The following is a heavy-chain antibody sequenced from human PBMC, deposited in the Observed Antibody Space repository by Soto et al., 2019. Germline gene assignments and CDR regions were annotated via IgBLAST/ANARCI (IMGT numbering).Heavy chain of an antibody. D-gene: IGHD5-18*01. V-gene: IGHV4-34*01. Sequence: PSDTLSLNCAVYCGSFRGYYWSCIRQPPWKWLEWIGEINHSGSTNYNPSLKSRVTISVDTSKNQFSLKLSSVTAADTAVYYCERVVSGYSYGYYYYYGMDVWGQGTTVTVS. J-gene: IGHJ6*02. CDR1: CGSFRGYY. CDR3: ERVVSGYSYGYYYYYGMDV. CDR2: INHSGST.